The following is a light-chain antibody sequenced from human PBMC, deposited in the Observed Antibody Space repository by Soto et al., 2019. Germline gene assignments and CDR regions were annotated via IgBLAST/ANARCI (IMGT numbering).Light chain of an antibody. CDR1: QSVSSS. CDR2: GAS. CDR3: QQYEKWPPLT. J-gene: IGKJ4*01. Sequence: EIVMTQSPGTLSVSPGERATLSCRASQSVSSSLAWYQQKPGQAPRLLIYGASTRPTGIPDRFSGSGSGTEFTLTISSLQSEDFAVYYCQQYEKWPPLTFGGGTNVEIK. V-gene: IGKV3-15*01.